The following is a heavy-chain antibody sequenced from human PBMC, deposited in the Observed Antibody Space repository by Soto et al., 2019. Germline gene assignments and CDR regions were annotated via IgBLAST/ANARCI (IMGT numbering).Heavy chain of an antibody. Sequence: EVQLVESGGGLVQPGGSLRLSCAASGFTFSSYSMNWVRQAPGKGLEWVSYISSSSSTIYYADSVKGRFAISRDNAKNSLYLQMNSLRDEDTAVYYCARDRWQLELHGLDYYYGMDVWGQGTTVTVSS. V-gene: IGHV3-48*02. D-gene: IGHD1-7*01. CDR3: ARDRWQLELHGLDYYYGMDV. J-gene: IGHJ6*02. CDR1: GFTFSSYS. CDR2: ISSSSSTI.